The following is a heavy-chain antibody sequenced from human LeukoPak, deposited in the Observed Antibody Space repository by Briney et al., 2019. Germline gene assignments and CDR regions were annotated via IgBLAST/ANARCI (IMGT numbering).Heavy chain of an antibody. CDR2: IKEDGSEK. D-gene: IGHD3-16*01. CDR3: ARGGGRHVEY. Sequence: GGSLRLSCAASGFTFSSYWMSWVRQAPGKGLEWVANIKEDGSEKNYVDSVKGRFTISRDNAKNSLYLQMNILRAEDTAVYYCARGGGRHVEYWGQANLVTVSS. CDR1: GFTFSSYW. J-gene: IGHJ4*02. V-gene: IGHV3-7*05.